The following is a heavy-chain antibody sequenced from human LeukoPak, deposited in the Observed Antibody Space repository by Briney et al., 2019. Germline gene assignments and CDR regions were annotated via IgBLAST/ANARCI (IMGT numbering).Heavy chain of an antibody. CDR1: GYIFTGHY. V-gene: IGHV1-2*02. CDR2: INPNSGDT. CDR3: AKGFDAADYYWGQGGFDF. Sequence: ASVKVSCKTSGYIFTGHYLHWVRQAPGQGLEWMGWINPNSGDTNYAQKVQGKISMTADTSTSTAYMELRRLRSDDTAVYYCAKGFDAADYYWGQGGFDFWGQGTKVIVSS. D-gene: IGHD3-16*01. J-gene: IGHJ3*01.